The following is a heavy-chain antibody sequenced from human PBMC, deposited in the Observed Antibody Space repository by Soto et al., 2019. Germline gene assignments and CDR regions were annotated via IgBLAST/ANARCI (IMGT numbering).Heavy chain of an antibody. CDR1: GLSITNNY. D-gene: IGHD1-1*01. Sequence: QVHLQESGPGLVKPSETLSLTCTVSGLSITNNYWSWIRQPPGKGLEWIGYIYYTGNTNYDPSLKSRVTMSVDTSKNPFSLNLASLTAADTAIYYCARANWYSEYWGQGTLVIVSS. J-gene: IGHJ4*02. CDR2: IYYTGNT. V-gene: IGHV4-59*13. CDR3: ARANWYSEY.